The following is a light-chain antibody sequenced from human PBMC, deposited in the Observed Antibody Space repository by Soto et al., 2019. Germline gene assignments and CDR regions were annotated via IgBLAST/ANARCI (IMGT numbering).Light chain of an antibody. CDR1: QSIGSH. CDR2: AAF. Sequence: DIQMTQSPSSLSASVGDRVTITCRASQSIGSHLNWYQQKPGKAPNLLIYAAFSLHSGVPSRFSGSGSGTDFTLTISSLQPGDSASYYCQQSYNTPYTFRQGTKLEI. CDR3: QQSYNTPYT. J-gene: IGKJ2*01. V-gene: IGKV1-39*01.